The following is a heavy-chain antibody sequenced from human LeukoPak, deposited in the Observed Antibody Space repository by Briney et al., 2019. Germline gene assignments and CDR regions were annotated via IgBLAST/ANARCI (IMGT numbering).Heavy chain of an antibody. D-gene: IGHD5-24*01. CDR3: ARSGSNGDDY. J-gene: IGHJ4*02. CDR2: IKQEGSDK. Sequence: GGSLRLSCAASGFTFSNYWMNWVRQAPGKGLEWVANIKQEGSDKNYVGSVRGRFTISRYNAKNLLYLLMHSLRVEDTAVYYCARSGSNGDDYWGQGTLVTVSS. CDR1: GFTFSNYW. V-gene: IGHV3-7*01.